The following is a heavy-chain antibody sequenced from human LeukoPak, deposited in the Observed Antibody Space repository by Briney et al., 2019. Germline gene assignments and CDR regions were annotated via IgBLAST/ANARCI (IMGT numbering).Heavy chain of an antibody. Sequence: SETLSLTCTVSGGSISSSSYYWGWIRQPPGKGLEWIGSIYYSGSTYHNPSLKSRVTISVDTSKNQFSLKLSSVTAADTAVYYCARSDIVGATRDAFDIWGQGTMVTVSS. CDR3: ARSDIVGATRDAFDI. D-gene: IGHD1-26*01. V-gene: IGHV4-39*07. CDR1: GGSISSSSYY. CDR2: IYYSGST. J-gene: IGHJ3*02.